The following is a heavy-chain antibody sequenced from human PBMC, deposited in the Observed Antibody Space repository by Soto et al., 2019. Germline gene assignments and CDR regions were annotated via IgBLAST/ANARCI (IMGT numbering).Heavy chain of an antibody. CDR3: ARTAIGDPNCLDP. Sequence: QVQLVQSGAEVKKPGASVKVSCKASGYRFSSYGITWVRQAPGQGLDWMGWISTYNGNANYAQKFRGRVTMTTDTSTSTAHRELRSLRSDDTAVYYCARTAIGDPNCLDPWGQGTLVSVSS. CDR2: ISTYNGNA. CDR1: GYRFSSYG. D-gene: IGHD4-17*01. V-gene: IGHV1-18*01. J-gene: IGHJ5*02.